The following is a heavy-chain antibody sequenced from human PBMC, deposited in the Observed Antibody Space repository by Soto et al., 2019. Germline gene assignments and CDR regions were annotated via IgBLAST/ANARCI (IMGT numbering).Heavy chain of an antibody. D-gene: IGHD2-2*01. CDR2: IIPILGIA. J-gene: IGHJ1*01. V-gene: IGHV1-69*02. Sequence: QVQLVQSGAEVQKPGSSVKVSCKASGGTFSSYTISWVRQAPGQGLEWMGRIIPILGIANYAQKFQGRVTITADKSTSTAYMELSRLRSEDTAVYYCARGAGVVPADQYFQHWGQGTLVTVSS. CDR3: ARGAGVVPADQYFQH. CDR1: GGTFSSYT.